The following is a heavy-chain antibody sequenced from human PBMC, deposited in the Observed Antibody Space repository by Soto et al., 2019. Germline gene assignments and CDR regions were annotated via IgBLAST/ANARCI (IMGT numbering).Heavy chain of an antibody. Sequence: QVQLVQSGGEVKKPGASVKVSCKASGYTFTSYGVSWVRQAPGQGLEWMGWISVFKGTTNYAQKFQGRVTMTTDTSTSTAHMELRSLRSDDTAVYYCAREGSTFRNYDYYYYGMDVWGQGTTVTVSS. CDR1: GYTFTSYG. D-gene: IGHD3-16*01. V-gene: IGHV1-18*01. CDR3: AREGSTFRNYDYYYYGMDV. J-gene: IGHJ6*02. CDR2: ISVFKGTT.